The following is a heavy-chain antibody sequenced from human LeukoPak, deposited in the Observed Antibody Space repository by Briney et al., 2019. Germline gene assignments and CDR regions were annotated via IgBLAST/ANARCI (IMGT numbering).Heavy chain of an antibody. CDR3: VRELTGARRQYYFDY. J-gene: IGHJ4*02. V-gene: IGHV4-59*01. CDR1: GGFISRYY. D-gene: IGHD3-10*01. Sequence: PSETLSLTCIVAGGFISRYYWSWIRPPAGKGREWIGSIYYRGSTNYNPSLKSQATISVNTSKNQLSGKLGTGTAATSAVNYFVRELTGARRQYYFDYWSQGTLVTVSS. CDR2: IYYRGST.